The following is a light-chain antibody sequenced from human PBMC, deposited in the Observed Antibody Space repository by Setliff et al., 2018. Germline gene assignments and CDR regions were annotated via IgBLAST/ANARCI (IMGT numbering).Light chain of an antibody. J-gene: IGLJ1*01. CDR3: SSYAGSNNPDV. V-gene: IGLV2-8*01. CDR2: DVS. Sequence: QSALTQPPSVSAAPGQKVTISCSGSSSNIGNNYVSWYQQLPGTAPKLLIYDVSKRPSGVPDRFSGSKSGNTASLTVSGLQAEDEADYYCSSYAGSNNPDVFGTGTKVTVL. CDR1: SSNIGNNY.